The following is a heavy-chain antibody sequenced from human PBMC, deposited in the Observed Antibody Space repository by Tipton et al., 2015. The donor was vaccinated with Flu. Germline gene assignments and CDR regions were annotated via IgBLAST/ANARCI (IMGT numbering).Heavy chain of an antibody. J-gene: IGHJ5*01. V-gene: IGHV4-39*07. CDR2: IYYSGST. CDR1: GGSISSSSYY. Sequence: TLSLTCTVSGGSISSSSYYWGWIRQPPGKGLEWIGSIYYSGSTYYNPSLKSRVTISVDTSKNQFSLRLSSVTAADTAVYYCAKVLFGWVESWAQGTLVTVSS. D-gene: IGHD3-16*01. CDR3: AKVLFGWVES.